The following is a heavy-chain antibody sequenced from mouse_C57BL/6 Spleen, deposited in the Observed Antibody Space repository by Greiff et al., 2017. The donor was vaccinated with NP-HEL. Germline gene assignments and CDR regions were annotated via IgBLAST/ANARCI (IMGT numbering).Heavy chain of an antibody. D-gene: IGHD2-4*01. CDR1: GYTFTSYW. CDR2: INPSNGGT. V-gene: IGHV1-53*01. CDR3: ARKGYDYDGFAY. Sequence: QVQLQQPGTELVKPGASVKLSCKASGYTFTSYWMHWVKQRPGQGLEWIGNINPSNGGTNYNEKFKSKATLTVDTSSSTAYMQLSSLTSEDSAVYYCARKGYDYDGFAYWGQGTLVTVSA. J-gene: IGHJ3*01.